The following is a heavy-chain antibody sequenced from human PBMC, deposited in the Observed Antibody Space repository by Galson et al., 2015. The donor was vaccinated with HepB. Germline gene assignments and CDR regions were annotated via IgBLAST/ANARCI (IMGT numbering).Heavy chain of an antibody. CDR1: GGTFNTYT. CDR2: IMPTLGIP. CDR3: ATEGERTTRGLDP. V-gene: IGHV1-69*04. Sequence: SVKVSCKASGGTFNTYTISWVRQAPGQGLEWMGRIMPTLGIPNYAQKLQGRVTITADKSTNTAYVELRSLRSEDTAVYFCATEGERTTRGLDPWGQGTLVTVSS. D-gene: IGHD1-1*01. J-gene: IGHJ5*02.